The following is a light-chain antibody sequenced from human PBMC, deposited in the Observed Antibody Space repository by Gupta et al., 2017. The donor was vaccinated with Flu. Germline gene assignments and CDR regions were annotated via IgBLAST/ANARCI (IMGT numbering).Light chain of an antibody. CDR3: AAWDDSLNAVV. CDR1: SSNIGSNT. Sequence: QSVLTQPPSAPGTPGQRVTISCSGSSSNIGSNTVNWYQQLPGTAPKLLIYRNNQRPSGVPDRFSGSKSGTSASLAISGLQSEDEADYYCAAWDDSLNAVVFGGGTKLTVL. CDR2: RNN. J-gene: IGLJ2*01. V-gene: IGLV1-44*01.